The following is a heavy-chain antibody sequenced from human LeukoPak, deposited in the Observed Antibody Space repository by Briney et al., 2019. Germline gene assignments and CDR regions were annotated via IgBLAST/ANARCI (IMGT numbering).Heavy chain of an antibody. D-gene: IGHD5-18*01. CDR3: AEGRGYSYGLAY. V-gene: IGHV4-59*12. J-gene: IGHJ4*02. Sequence: SETLSLTCTVSGVSTNTYYYWSWIRQPPGKGLEWIGYIYYSGSTNYNPSLKSRVTISVDTSKNQFSLKLSSVTAADTAVYYCAEGRGYSYGLAYWGQGTLVTVSS. CDR1: GVSTNTYYY. CDR2: IYYSGST.